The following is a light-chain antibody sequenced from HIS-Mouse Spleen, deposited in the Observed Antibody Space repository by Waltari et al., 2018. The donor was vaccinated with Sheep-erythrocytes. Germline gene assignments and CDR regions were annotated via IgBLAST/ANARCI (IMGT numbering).Light chain of an antibody. CDR2: SNN. J-gene: IGLJ3*02. Sequence: QSVLTQPPSASGTPGQSVTISCSASTYNTVRNTVNWYQQLPGTAPKLLVYSNNQRPSGVPDRFSGSKSGTSASLAISGLQSEDEADYYCAAWDDSLNGPVFGGGTKLTVL. CDR1: TYNTVRNT. CDR3: AAWDDSLNGPV. V-gene: IGLV1-44*01.